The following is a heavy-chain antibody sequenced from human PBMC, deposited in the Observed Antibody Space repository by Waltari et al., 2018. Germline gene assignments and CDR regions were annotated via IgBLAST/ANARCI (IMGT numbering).Heavy chain of an antibody. CDR2: ISWDGGST. CDR1: GFTFDDYA. V-gene: IGHV3-43D*04. D-gene: IGHD1-26*01. J-gene: IGHJ4*02. CDR3: AKAETDSGSYLDY. Sequence: EVQLVESGGVVVQPGGSLRLSCAASGFTFDDYAMHWVRQAPGKGREWVSLISWDGGSTYYADSVKGRFTISRDNSKNSLYLQMNSLRAEDTALYYCAKAETDSGSYLDYWGQGTLVTVSS.